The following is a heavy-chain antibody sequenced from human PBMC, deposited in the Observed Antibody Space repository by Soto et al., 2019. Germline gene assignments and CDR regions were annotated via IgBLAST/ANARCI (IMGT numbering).Heavy chain of an antibody. CDR1: GASFTNYY. Sequence: QVQLQQWGAGLLKPSETLSLTRAVYGASFTNYYWSWIRQPPGKGLEWIGEINHSGSVKYNPSLKSRVTISVDTSKPQFYLNLSSVTAADTAIYYCCGWVSGNWFDPWAQGTLVTVSS. J-gene: IGHJ5*02. D-gene: IGHD5-12*01. CDR3: CGWVSGNWFDP. CDR2: INHSGSV. V-gene: IGHV4-34*01.